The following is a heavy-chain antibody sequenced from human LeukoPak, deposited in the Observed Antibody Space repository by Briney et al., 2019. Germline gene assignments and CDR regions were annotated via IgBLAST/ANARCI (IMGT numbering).Heavy chain of an antibody. D-gene: IGHD3-10*01. CDR3: ARGGKIMINMVRGALASRDAFDI. CDR2: INPNSGGT. J-gene: IGHJ3*02. Sequence: GASVKVSCKASGYTFTGYYIHWVRQAPGQGVEWMGWINPNSGGTKYAQKFQGRVTVTRDTSTSTSSMELSRLKSDDTAVYYCARGGKIMINMVRGALASRDAFDIWGQGTMVTVSS. V-gene: IGHV1-2*02. CDR1: GYTFTGYY.